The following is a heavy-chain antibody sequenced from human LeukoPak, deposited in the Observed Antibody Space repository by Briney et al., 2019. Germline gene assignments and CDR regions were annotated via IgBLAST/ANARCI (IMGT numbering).Heavy chain of an antibody. CDR3: AKGAASSYYFYMDV. CDR1: GFTFDDHG. CDR2: IKWNGGST. Sequence: GGSLRLSCAASGFTFDDHGMSWVRQTPGKGLEWVSGIKWNGGSTGYADSVKGRFTISRDNAKNSLYLQMNSLRVEDTALYYCAKGAASSYYFYMDVWGKGTTVTVSS. D-gene: IGHD2-15*01. J-gene: IGHJ6*03. V-gene: IGHV3-20*04.